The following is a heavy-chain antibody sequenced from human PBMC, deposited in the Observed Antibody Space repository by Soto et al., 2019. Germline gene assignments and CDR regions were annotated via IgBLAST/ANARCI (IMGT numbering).Heavy chain of an antibody. Sequence: SETLSLTCTVSGDSISSSSSSYYWGWIRQPPGKGLEWIGIMYYSGSSYYNPSLKSRVTISVDTSKSQFSLKLTSVTAADTAVYYCARLPQYYYDGAGYYFAYYIDYWGQGTLVTVSS. D-gene: IGHD3-22*01. V-gene: IGHV4-39*01. J-gene: IGHJ4*02. CDR1: GDSISSSSSSYY. CDR3: ARLPQYYYDGAGYYFAYYIDY. CDR2: MYYSGSS.